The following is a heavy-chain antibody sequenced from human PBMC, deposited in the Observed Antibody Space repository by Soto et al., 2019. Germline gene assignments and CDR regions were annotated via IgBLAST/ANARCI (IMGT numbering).Heavy chain of an antibody. J-gene: IGHJ3*02. CDR2: INAGNGNT. Sequence: ASVKVSCKASGYTFTSYAMHWVRQAPGQRLEWMGWINAGNGNTKYSQKFQGRVTITRDTSASTAYMELSSLRSEDTAVYYCARDHRYSSGQDAFDIWGQGTMVTVSS. V-gene: IGHV1-3*01. D-gene: IGHD6-19*01. CDR1: GYTFTSYA. CDR3: ARDHRYSSGQDAFDI.